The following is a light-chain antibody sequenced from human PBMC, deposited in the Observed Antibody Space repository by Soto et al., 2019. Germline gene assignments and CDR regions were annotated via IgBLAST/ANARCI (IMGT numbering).Light chain of an antibody. CDR3: QQYGSSPIVT. V-gene: IGKV3-20*01. J-gene: IGKJ3*01. CDR1: QSVSDNY. CDR2: GAS. Sequence: EIVLTQSPGTLSLSPGERATLSCRASQSVSDNYLAWYQQKPGQAPRLLIYGASSRATGIPDRFSGSGSGTDFTLTISRLEPEDSAVYYCQQYGSSPIVTFGPGTKVDIK.